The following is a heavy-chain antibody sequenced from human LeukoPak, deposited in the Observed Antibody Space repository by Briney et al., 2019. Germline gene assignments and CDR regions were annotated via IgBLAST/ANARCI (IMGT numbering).Heavy chain of an antibody. V-gene: IGHV4-30-4*02. CDR1: GGSISSGDYY. CDR3: ARKSHPMDCSSTSCRIRGWYFDL. Sequence: PSETLSLTCTVSGGSISSGDYYWSWIRQPPGKGLEWIGYIYHSGSTYYNPSLKSRVTISVDTSKNQFSLKLSSVTAADTAVYYCARKSHPMDCSSTSCRIRGWYFDLWGRGTLVTVSS. D-gene: IGHD2-2*01. CDR2: IYHSGST. J-gene: IGHJ2*01.